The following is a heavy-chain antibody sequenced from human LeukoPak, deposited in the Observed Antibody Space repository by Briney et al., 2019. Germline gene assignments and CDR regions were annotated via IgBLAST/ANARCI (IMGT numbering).Heavy chain of an antibody. CDR2: IKQDGSEK. D-gene: IGHD2-2*01. J-gene: IGHJ4*02. Sequence: PGGSLRLSCAASGFTFSSYWMSWVRQAPGKGLEWVANIKQDGSEKYYVDSVKGRFTISRDNAKNSLYLQMNSLRAEDTAVYYCARDVYQLPSHIDYWGQGTLVTVST. V-gene: IGHV3-7*01. CDR1: GFTFSSYW. CDR3: ARDVYQLPSHIDY.